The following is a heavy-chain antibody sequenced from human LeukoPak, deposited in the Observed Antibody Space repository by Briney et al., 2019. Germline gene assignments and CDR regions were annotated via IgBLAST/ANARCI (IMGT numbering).Heavy chain of an antibody. V-gene: IGHV7-4-1*02. CDR2: INTNTGNP. J-gene: IGHJ6*02. CDR3: ARTGYCSSISCSYYYYYGMDV. D-gene: IGHD2-2*01. CDR1: GYTFTSYA. Sequence: ASVKVSCKASGYTFTSYAMNWVRQAPGQGLEWMGWINTNTGNPTYAQGFTGRFVFSLDTSVSTAYLQISSLKAEDTAVYYCARTGYCSSISCSYYYYYGMDVRGQGTTVTVSS.